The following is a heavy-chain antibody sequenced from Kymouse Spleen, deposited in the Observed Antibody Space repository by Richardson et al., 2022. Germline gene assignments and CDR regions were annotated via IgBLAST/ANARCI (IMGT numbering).Heavy chain of an antibody. V-gene: IGHV4-34*01. J-gene: IGHJ5*02. Sequence: QVQLQQWGAGLLKPSETLSLTCAVYGGSFSGYYWSWIRQPPGKGLEWIGEINHSGSTNYNPSLKSRVTISVDTSKNQFSLKLSSVTAADTAVYYCASVYGDYEDWFDPWGQGTLVTVSS. CDR3: ASVYGDYEDWFDP. CDR2: INHSGST. D-gene: IGHD4-17*01. CDR1: GGSFSGYY.